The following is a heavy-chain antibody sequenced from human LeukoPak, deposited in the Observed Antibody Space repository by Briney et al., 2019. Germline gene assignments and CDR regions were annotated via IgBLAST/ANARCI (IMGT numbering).Heavy chain of an antibody. CDR2: ISAFNGNT. CDR1: GYSFTTYG. J-gene: IGHJ4*02. V-gene: IGHV1-18*01. D-gene: IGHD6-19*01. Sequence: ASVKVSCKASGYSFTTYGISWVRQAPGQGLEWMGWISAFNGNTNYAQDLQGRVTMTTDTSTSTAYMELRSLRSDDTAVYYCERDQQQWLPTIADYWGQGTLVSVSS. CDR3: ERDQQQWLPTIADY.